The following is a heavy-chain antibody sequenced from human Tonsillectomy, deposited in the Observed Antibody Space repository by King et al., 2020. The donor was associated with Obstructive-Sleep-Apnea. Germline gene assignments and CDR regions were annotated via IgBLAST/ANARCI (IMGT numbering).Heavy chain of an antibody. D-gene: IGHD2-8*02. V-gene: IGHV5-51*01. CDR3: ATFRGATVGGVFDI. J-gene: IGHJ3*02. CDR1: GYTFTKYW. Sequence: QLVQSGAEVKKPGESLKISCKTSGYTFTKYWIGWVRQVPGKGLEWMGMIYPGDSDTRYGPSLQGQVTISDDKSISTTFVQWSLLKASDTAMYFCATFRGATVGGVFDIWGQGTMVTVSS. CDR2: IYPGDSDT.